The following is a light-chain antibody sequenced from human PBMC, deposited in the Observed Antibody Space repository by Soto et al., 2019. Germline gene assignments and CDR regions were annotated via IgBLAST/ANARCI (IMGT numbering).Light chain of an antibody. CDR2: DAS. J-gene: IGKJ1*01. Sequence: DIQMTQSPSTLSASVGDRVTITCRASQSISSWLAWYQQKPGKAPKLLIYDASSLESGVPSRFSGSGSGTEFTLTSSSLQPDEFATYDCQQYNSYYRTFGQGTKVEIK. CDR3: QQYNSYYRT. V-gene: IGKV1-5*01. CDR1: QSISSW.